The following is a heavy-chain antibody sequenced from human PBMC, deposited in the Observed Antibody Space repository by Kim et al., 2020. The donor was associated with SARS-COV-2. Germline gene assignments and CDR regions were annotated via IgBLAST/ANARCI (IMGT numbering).Heavy chain of an antibody. Sequence: CQGRVTITRDTAASTAYMELSSLRSEDTAVYYCARVPVFSIPYGDLYFDYWGQGTLVTVSS. CDR3: ARVPVFSIPYGDLYFDY. J-gene: IGHJ4*02. D-gene: IGHD4-17*01. V-gene: IGHV1-3*01.